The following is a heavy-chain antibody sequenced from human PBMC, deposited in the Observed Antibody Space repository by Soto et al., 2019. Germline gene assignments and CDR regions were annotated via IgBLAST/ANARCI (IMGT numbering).Heavy chain of an antibody. V-gene: IGHV4-31*03. D-gene: IGHD4-17*01. J-gene: IGHJ3*02. Sequence: TLSLTCTVSGGSISSGGYYWSWIRQHPGKGLEWIGYIYYSGSTYYNPSLKSRVTISVDTSKNQFSLKLSSVTAADTAVYYCARDHYGDTAFDIWGQGTMVTVSS. CDR2: IYYSGST. CDR1: GGSISSGGYY. CDR3: ARDHYGDTAFDI.